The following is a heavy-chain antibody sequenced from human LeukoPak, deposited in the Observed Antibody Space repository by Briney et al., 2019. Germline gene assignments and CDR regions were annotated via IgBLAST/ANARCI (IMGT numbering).Heavy chain of an antibody. J-gene: IGHJ5*02. CDR1: GGTFSSYA. V-gene: IGHV1-69*04. Sequence: ASVKVSCKASGGTFSSYAISWVRQAPGQGLEWMGRIIPILGIANYAQKFQGGVTITADKSTSTAYMELSSLRSEDTAVYYCARATRLAVAGNWFDPWGQGTLVTVSS. CDR2: IIPILGIA. CDR3: ARATRLAVAGNWFDP. D-gene: IGHD6-19*01.